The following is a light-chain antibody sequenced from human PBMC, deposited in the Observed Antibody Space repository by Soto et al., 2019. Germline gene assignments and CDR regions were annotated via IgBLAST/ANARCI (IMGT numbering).Light chain of an antibody. V-gene: IGKV3-20*01. CDR3: QQYGDSPQT. J-gene: IGKJ1*01. Sequence: EIVLTQSPGTLSLSPGERATLSCRASQSVSSYLAWYQQKPGQAPRLLIYDASNRATGIPARFSGSGSGTDFTLTINRLEPEDFAVYYCQQYGDSPQTFGQGTKVDIK. CDR2: DAS. CDR1: QSVSSY.